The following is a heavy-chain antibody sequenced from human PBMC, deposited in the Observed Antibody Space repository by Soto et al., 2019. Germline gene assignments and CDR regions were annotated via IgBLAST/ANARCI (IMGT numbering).Heavy chain of an antibody. CDR1: GGTFSSYP. CDR3: ARVGHITNYGMAV. D-gene: IGHD1-26*01. J-gene: IGHJ6*02. V-gene: IGHV1-69*01. CDR2: IIPFFGTS. Sequence: QVQLVQSGAEVKKPGSSVKVSCGASGGTFSSYPINWVRQAPGQGLEWMGGIIPFFGTSNYAQKFQGRVTITADESTSTAYMELRSLRSEDTDVSYCARVGHITNYGMAVWGQGTTVTVSS.